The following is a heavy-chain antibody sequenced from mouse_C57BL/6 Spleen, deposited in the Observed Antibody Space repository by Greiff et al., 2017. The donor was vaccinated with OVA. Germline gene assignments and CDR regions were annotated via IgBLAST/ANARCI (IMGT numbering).Heavy chain of an antibody. Sequence: VKLQESGPGLVEPSQSLSITCTVSGFSLTSYGVSWVRQPPGKGLEWLGVIWGDGSTNYHSALLSKLSISKDNSKSQVFLNLISQHTADTATYYAATYVYDEKNTAMDYWGQGTSVTVSS. CDR3: ATYVYDEKNTAMDY. J-gene: IGHJ4*01. CDR1: GFSLTSYG. D-gene: IGHD2-14*01. CDR2: IWGDGST. V-gene: IGHV2-3*01.